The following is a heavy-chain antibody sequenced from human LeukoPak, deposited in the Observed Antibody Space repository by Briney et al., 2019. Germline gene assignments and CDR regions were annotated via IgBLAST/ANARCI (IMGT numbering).Heavy chain of an antibody. J-gene: IGHJ4*02. V-gene: IGHV3-30*02. D-gene: IGHD3-9*01. CDR3: AKDQDFDSYFDY. CDR2: IRYDGSNK. Sequence: GGSLRLSCAAPGFTFSSYGMHWVRQAPGKGLEWVAFIRYDGSNKYYADSVKGRFTISRDNSKNTLYLQMNSLRAEDTAVYYCAKDQDFDSYFDYWGQGTLVTVSS. CDR1: GFTFSSYG.